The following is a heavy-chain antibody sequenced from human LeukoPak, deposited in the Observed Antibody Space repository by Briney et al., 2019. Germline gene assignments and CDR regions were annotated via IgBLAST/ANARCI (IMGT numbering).Heavy chain of an antibody. D-gene: IGHD3-10*01. Sequence: GGSLRLSCAASGFTFSSYWMSWVRQAPGKGLEWVADIKQDGSEKYYVDSVKGRFTISRDNAKNSLYLQMNSLRAEDTAVYYCASGSGYYGSGRPHVSFDYWGQGTLVTVSS. V-gene: IGHV3-7*01. J-gene: IGHJ4*02. CDR3: ASGSGYYGSGRPHVSFDY. CDR1: GFTFSSYW. CDR2: IKQDGSEK.